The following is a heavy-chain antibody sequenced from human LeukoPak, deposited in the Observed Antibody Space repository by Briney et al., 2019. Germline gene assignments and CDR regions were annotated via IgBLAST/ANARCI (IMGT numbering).Heavy chain of an antibody. CDR3: AREMYSGMYNDAFDI. CDR1: GFTFSSYG. J-gene: IGHJ3*02. D-gene: IGHD1-26*01. Sequence: GRSLRLSCAASGFTFSSYGMHWVRQAPGKGLEWVAVISYDGSNKYYADSVRGRFTISRDNSKNTLYLQMNNLRAEDTAMYYCAREMYSGMYNDAFDIWGQGTKVTVSS. V-gene: IGHV3-30*03. CDR2: ISYDGSNK.